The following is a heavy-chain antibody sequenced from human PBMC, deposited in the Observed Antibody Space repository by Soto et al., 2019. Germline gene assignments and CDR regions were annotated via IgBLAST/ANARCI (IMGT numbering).Heavy chain of an antibody. D-gene: IGHD2-21*01. CDR2: ITSSGDGT. CDR1: GFTFSSHD. V-gene: IGHV3-23*01. CDR3: GMPVGVMAYEY. Sequence: VQLLESGGGLVQPGGSLRLSCAASGFTFSSHDMSWVRQAPGKGLEWVSAITSSGDGTRYADPGKGGFSIARDNSNDTVYLQLNNLSAEDTAMYYCGMPVGVMAYEYRGQGTLVTVSS. J-gene: IGHJ4*02.